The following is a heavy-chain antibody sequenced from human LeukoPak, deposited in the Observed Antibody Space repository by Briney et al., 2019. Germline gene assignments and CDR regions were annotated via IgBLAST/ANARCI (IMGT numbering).Heavy chain of an antibody. J-gene: IGHJ5*02. V-gene: IGHV4-39*07. Sequence: SETLSLTCTVSGGSISSSSYYWGWIRQPPGKGLEWIGSIYYSGSTFYNPSLKSRVTISVDTSKNQFSLRLSSVTAADTAVYYCARDPRNYGDYRGWFDPWGQGTLVTVSS. D-gene: IGHD4-17*01. CDR2: IYYSGST. CDR1: GGSISSSSYY. CDR3: ARDPRNYGDYRGWFDP.